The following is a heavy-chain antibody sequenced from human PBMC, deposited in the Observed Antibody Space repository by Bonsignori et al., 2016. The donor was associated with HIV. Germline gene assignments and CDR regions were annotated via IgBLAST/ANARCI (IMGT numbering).Heavy chain of an antibody. CDR3: ARLNWYFDGFDI. Sequence: VRQMPGKGLEWMGIISPVDSETKYSPSFRGQVNFSVDKSTNTAYVQWSSLKASDTALFFCARLNWYFDGFDIWGQGTLVTVSS. D-gene: IGHD1-20*01. V-gene: IGHV5-51*01. J-gene: IGHJ3*02. CDR2: ISPVDSET.